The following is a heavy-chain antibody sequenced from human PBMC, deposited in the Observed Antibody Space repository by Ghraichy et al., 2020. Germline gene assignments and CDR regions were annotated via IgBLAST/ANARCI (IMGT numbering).Heavy chain of an antibody. J-gene: IGHJ5*02. V-gene: IGHV3-21*06. CDR3: ARSHRGVIPRWFDT. CDR1: GFNFSNYN. Sequence: GGSLRLSCAASGFNFSNYNMNWVRQAPGKGLEWVSSISGNEKYIYFADSVKGRFTITRDNAKNSLFLHLNSLRVEDTAVYFCARSHRGVIPRWFDTWGQGVLVTVSS. CDR2: ISGNEKYI. D-gene: IGHD2-21*01.